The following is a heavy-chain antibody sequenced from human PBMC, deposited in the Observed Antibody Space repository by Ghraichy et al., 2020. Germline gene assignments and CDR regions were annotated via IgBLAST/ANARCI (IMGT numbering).Heavy chain of an antibody. Sequence: SETLSLTCTVSGGSVSSTDWWSWVRQSPEKGLEWIGEAYHTGSSRYNPSLMSRATISIDKSKNHFSLRLSSVTAADTAIYYCARLPRSEYTYGSAGRFGPWGQGTRVSVSS. J-gene: IGHJ5*02. CDR1: GGSVSSTDW. CDR2: AYHTGSS. D-gene: IGHD5-18*01. CDR3: ARLPRSEYTYGSAGRFGP. V-gene: IGHV4-4*02.